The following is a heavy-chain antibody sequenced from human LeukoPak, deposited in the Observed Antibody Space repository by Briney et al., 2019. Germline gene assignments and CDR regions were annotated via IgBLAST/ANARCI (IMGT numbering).Heavy chain of an antibody. Sequence: ASVKVSCKASGYTFTGYYMHWVRQAPGQGLEWMGWINPNSGGTNYAQKFQGRVTMTRDTSISTAYMELSRLRPDDRAVYYCARDSDLGGPSPAGYWGQGTLVTVSS. D-gene: IGHD3-16*01. CDR2: INPNSGGT. V-gene: IGHV1-2*02. CDR1: GYTFTGYY. CDR3: ARDSDLGGPSPAGY. J-gene: IGHJ4*02.